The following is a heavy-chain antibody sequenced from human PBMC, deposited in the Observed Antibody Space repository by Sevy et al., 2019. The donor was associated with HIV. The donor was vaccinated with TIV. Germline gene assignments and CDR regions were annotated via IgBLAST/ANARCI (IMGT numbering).Heavy chain of an antibody. D-gene: IGHD3-22*01. CDR1: GFTFSSYA. J-gene: IGHJ3*02. CDR3: ARKNDYYDSSGSMRVYNAFDI. CDR2: ISGSGGST. V-gene: IGHV3-23*01. Sequence: GGSLRLSCAASGFTFSSYAMSWVRQAPGKGLEWVSAISGSGGSTYYADSVKGRFTISRDNSKNTRYLQMNSLRAEDRAVYYCARKNDYYDSSGSMRVYNAFDIWGQGTMVTV.